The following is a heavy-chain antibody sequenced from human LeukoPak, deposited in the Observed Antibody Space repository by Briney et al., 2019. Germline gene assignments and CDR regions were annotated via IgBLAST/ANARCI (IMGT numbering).Heavy chain of an antibody. CDR1: GYTFTSYG. J-gene: IGHJ4*02. V-gene: IGHV1-18*01. Sequence: ASVKVSCKASGYTFTSYGISWVRQAPGQGLEWMGWISAYNGNTNYAQKLQGRVTMTTDTSTSTAYMELRSLRSDDTAVYYCARDPGVVPAAQSVDYWGQGTLVTVPS. CDR3: ARDPGVVPAAQSVDY. CDR2: ISAYNGNT. D-gene: IGHD2-2*01.